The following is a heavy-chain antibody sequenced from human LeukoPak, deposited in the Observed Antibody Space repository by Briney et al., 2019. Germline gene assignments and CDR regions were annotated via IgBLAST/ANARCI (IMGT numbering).Heavy chain of an antibody. D-gene: IGHD2-21*02. V-gene: IGHV4-61*02. J-gene: IGHJ6*03. Sequence: SQTLSLTCTVSGGSISSGSYYWSWIRQPAGKGLEWIGRIYTSGSTKYNPSLKSRVTISVDRSKNQFSLKLSSVTAADTAVYYCARTYCGGDCRGYYYHYYMDVWGKGTTVTISS. CDR3: ARTYCGGDCRGYYYHYYMDV. CDR2: IYTSGST. CDR1: GGSISSGSYY.